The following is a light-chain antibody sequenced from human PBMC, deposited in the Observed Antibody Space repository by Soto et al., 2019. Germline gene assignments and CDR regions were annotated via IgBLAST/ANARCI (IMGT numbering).Light chain of an antibody. Sequence: DIQMTQSPSSLSTSVGDRVTVTCRASQSISTFLNWYQQRPGEAPKLLIYAATSLQSGVPSRFSGSGSGTDFTLTISSLQPEDFATHYLQQTYRKPRTFGQGSQV. CDR1: QSISTF. CDR3: QQTYRKPRT. J-gene: IGKJ1*01. V-gene: IGKV1-39*01. CDR2: AAT.